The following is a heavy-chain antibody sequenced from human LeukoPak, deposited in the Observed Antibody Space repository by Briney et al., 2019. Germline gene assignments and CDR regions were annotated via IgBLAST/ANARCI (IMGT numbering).Heavy chain of an antibody. J-gene: IGHJ3*02. CDR3: ARDLTNIHTTGSTYDAIDI. CDR2: ISYDGSNK. Sequence: PGGSLRLSCAAPGFTFSSYAMHWVRQAPGKGLEWVAVISYDGSNKYYADSVKGRFTISRDNSKNTLFLQMNSLRAEDTAVYYCARDLTNIHTTGSTYDAIDIWGQGTMVTVSS. D-gene: IGHD1-1*01. CDR1: GFTFSSYA. V-gene: IGHV3-30*04.